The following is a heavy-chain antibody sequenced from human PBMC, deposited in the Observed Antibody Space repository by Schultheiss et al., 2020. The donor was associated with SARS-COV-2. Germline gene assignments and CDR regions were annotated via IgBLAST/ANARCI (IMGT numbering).Heavy chain of an antibody. CDR1: GFTFSSYG. CDR2: ISYDGSNK. D-gene: IGHD1-26*01. Sequence: GESLKISCAASGFTFSSYGMHWVRQAPGKGLEWVAVISYDGSNKYYADSVKGRFTISRDNSKNTLYLQMNSLRAEDTAVYYCAKGRVGNAVGAKDYWGQGTLVTVSS. V-gene: IGHV3-30*18. J-gene: IGHJ4*02. CDR3: AKGRVGNAVGAKDY.